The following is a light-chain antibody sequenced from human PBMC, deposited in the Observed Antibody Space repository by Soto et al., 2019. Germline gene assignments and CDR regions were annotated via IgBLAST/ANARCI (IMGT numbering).Light chain of an antibody. CDR2: AAS. CDR3: QQRSNGTRT. J-gene: IGKJ4*01. Sequence: VLTQSPGTLSLSPGDSATLSCRASQRVXSSYLAWYPQNPGQAPGLLXYAASSRATGVPDRLSGSGSATDFTLTISSLDPEDFAAYYCQQRSNGTRTFGGGTKVDIK. CDR1: QRVXSSY. V-gene: IGKV3D-20*02.